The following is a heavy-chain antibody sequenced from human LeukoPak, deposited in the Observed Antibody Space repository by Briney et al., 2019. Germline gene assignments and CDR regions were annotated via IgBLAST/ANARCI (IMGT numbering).Heavy chain of an antibody. J-gene: IGHJ4*02. V-gene: IGHV3-33*01. Sequence: PGGSLRLSCAASGFTFSSYGMHWVRQAPGKGLEWVAVIWYDGSNKYYADSVKGRFTISRDNSKNTLYLQMNSLRAEDTAVYYCARDSFDCSGGSCSDFFDYWGQGTLVTVSS. CDR2: IWYDGSNK. CDR1: GFTFSSYG. CDR3: ARDSFDCSGGSCSDFFDY. D-gene: IGHD2-15*01.